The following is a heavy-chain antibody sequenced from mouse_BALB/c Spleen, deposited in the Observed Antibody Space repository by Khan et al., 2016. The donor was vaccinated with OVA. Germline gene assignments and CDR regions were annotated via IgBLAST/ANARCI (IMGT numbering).Heavy chain of an antibody. CDR1: GFNIRDNY. Sequence: VQLQQSGAELVKPGASVKLSCTASGFNIRDNYIHWVKQRPEQGLEWIGRIAPANGTVKYDPKFQGKATITADTSYNTAYLQVSSLTSEDRDVDYSAHPSYDPRYYDVWGAEATVNVSS. CDR3: AHPSYDPRYYDV. D-gene: IGHD2-3*01. CDR2: IAPANGTV. V-gene: IGHV14-3*02. J-gene: IGHJ1*01.